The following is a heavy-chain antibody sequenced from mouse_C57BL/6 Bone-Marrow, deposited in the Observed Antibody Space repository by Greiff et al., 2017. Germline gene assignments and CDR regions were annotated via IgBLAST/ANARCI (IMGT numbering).Heavy chain of an antibody. CDR3: TRSTMNAY. J-gene: IGHJ3*01. Sequence: VQLQQSGTVLARPGASVKMSCKTSGYTFTSYWMHWVKQRPGQGLEWIGAIYPGNSDTSYNQKFKGKAKLTAVTSASTAYMELSSLTNEDSAVYYCTRSTMNAYWGQGTLVTVSA. D-gene: IGHD2-4*01. V-gene: IGHV1-5*01. CDR2: IYPGNSDT. CDR1: GYTFTSYW.